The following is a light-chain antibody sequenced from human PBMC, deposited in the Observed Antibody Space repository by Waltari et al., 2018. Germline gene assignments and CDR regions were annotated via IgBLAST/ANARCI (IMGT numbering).Light chain of an antibody. CDR1: QAIGTS. Sequence: DVQVTPSPSSLSASVGDRVTLTCRASQAIGTSLNWYQHKIGKVPQLLISAASSLQTGVPSRFSGRGAGTDFTLTISRLQPEDFTTYYCQQSYSRPRTFGQGTKLEI. CDR2: AAS. CDR3: QQSYSRPRT. J-gene: IGKJ1*01. V-gene: IGKV1-39*01.